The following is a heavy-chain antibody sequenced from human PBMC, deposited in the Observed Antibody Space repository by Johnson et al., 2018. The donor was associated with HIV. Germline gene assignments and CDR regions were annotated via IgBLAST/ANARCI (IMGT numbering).Heavy chain of an antibody. CDR2: IYSGGST. Sequence: QVQLVESGGGVVQPGGSLRLSCAASGFTFSNYAMYWVRQAPGKGLEWVSVIYSGGSTYYADSVKGRFTISRDNSKNTLYLQMNSLRAEDTAVYYCAKEESGSFLGFDLWGRGTMVTVSS. J-gene: IGHJ3*01. D-gene: IGHD1-26*01. V-gene: IGHV3-NL1*01. CDR3: AKEESGSFLGFDL. CDR1: GFTFSNYA.